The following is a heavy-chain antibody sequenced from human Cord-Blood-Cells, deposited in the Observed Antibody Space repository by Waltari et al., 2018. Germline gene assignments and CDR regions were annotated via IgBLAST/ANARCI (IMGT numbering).Heavy chain of an antibody. CDR1: GYTFTGYY. Sequence: QVQLVQSGAEVKKPGASVKVSCKASGYTFTGYYMHWVRQAPGQGLEWMGWINPNSGGTNDAQKFQGWVTMTRDTSISTAYMELSRLRSDDTAVYYCARALPSGDFDYWGQGTLVTVSS. D-gene: IGHD1-26*01. CDR2: INPNSGGT. CDR3: ARALPSGDFDY. J-gene: IGHJ4*02. V-gene: IGHV1-2*04.